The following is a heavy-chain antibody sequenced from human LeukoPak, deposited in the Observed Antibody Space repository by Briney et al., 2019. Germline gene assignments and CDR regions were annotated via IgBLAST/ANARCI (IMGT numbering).Heavy chain of an antibody. V-gene: IGHV3-7*01. CDR1: GFTFSSYW. CDR2: IRQDGSVQ. Sequence: GGSLRLSCAASGFTFSSYWMSWVRQAPGRGLEGVANIRQDGSVQNYVDSVKGRFTISRDNPKNSVYLQMSSLRAEDTAVYYCLVTTRSRAFDYWGQGTLVTVSS. J-gene: IGHJ4*02. CDR3: LVTTRSRAFDY. D-gene: IGHD1/OR15-1a*01.